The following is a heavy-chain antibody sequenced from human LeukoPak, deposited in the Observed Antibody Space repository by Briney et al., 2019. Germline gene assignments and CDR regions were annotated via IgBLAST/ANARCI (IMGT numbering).Heavy chain of an antibody. D-gene: IGHD6-19*01. J-gene: IGHJ4*02. CDR2: ISGSGGST. V-gene: IGHV3-23*01. CDR3: AKRQWLASLYYFDY. CDR1: GGSISSYY. Sequence: ETLSLTCTVSGGSISSYYWSWIRQPPGKGLEWVSAISGSGGSTYYADSVKGRFTISRDNSKNTLYLQMNSLRAEDTAVYYCAKRQWLASLYYFDYWGQGTLVTVSS.